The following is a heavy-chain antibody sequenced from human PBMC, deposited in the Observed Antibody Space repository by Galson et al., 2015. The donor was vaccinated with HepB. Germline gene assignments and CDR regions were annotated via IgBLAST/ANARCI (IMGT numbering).Heavy chain of an antibody. CDR1: GGTFSSYA. CDR2: IIPIFGTA. D-gene: IGHD3-9*01. CDR3: ARDVLRTNGFYNWFDP. Sequence: SVKVSCKASGGTFSSYAISWVRQAPGQGLEWMGGIIPIFGTANYAQKFQGRVTITADESTSTAYMELSSLRSEDTAVYYCARDVLRTNGFYNWFDPWGQGTLVTVSS. V-gene: IGHV1-69*13. J-gene: IGHJ5*02.